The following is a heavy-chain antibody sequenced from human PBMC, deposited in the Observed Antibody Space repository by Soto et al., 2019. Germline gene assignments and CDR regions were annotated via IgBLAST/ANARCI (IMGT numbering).Heavy chain of an antibody. D-gene: IGHD5-18*01. Sequence: PSETLSLTCTVSGGSISSGDYYWSWIRQPPGKGLEWIGYIYYSGSTYYNPSLKSRVTISVGTSKNQFSLKLSSVTAADTAVYYCARGKRGYSYGYIYYGMDVWGQGTTVTVSS. CDR1: GGSISSGDYY. CDR2: IYYSGST. J-gene: IGHJ6*02. V-gene: IGHV4-30-4*01. CDR3: ARGKRGYSYGYIYYGMDV.